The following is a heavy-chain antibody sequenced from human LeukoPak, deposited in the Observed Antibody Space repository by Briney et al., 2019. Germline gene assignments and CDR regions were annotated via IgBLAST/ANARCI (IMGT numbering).Heavy chain of an antibody. CDR1: GYTFTSYG. J-gene: IGHJ4*02. CDR3: ARVGNYDSSGYYFG. Sequence: ASVKVSCKASGYTFTSYGISWVRQAPGQGLEGMGWISAYNGNTNYAQKLQGRVTMTTDTSTSTAYMELRSLRSDDTAVYYCARVGNYDSSGYYFGWGQGTLVTVSS. CDR2: ISAYNGNT. D-gene: IGHD3-22*01. V-gene: IGHV1-18*01.